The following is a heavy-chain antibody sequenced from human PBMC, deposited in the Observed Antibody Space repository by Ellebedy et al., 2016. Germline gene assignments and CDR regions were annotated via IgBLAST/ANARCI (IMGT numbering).Heavy chain of an antibody. D-gene: IGHD2-8*01. J-gene: IGHJ6*02. CDR2: ISYDGSNK. CDR1: GFTFSSYA. CDR3: ARGEMVYAIRIYYYYGMDV. V-gene: IGHV3-30-3*01. Sequence: GESLKISCAASGFTFSSYAMHWVRQAPGKGLEWVAVISYDGSNKYYADSVKGRFTISRDNSKNTLYLQMNSLRAEDTAVYYCARGEMVYAIRIYYYYGMDVWGQGTTVTVSS.